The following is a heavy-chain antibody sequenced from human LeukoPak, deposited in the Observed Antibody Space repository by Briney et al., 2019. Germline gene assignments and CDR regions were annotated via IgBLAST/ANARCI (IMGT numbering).Heavy chain of an antibody. Sequence: ASVKVSCKASGYTFTGYYMHRVRQAPGQGLEWMGRINPNSGGTNYAQKFQGRVTMTRDTSISTAYMELSRLRSDDTAVYYCARDPYSGSYYANDAFDIWGQGTMVTVPS. CDR1: GYTFTGYY. CDR2: INPNSGGT. V-gene: IGHV1-2*06. CDR3: ARDPYSGSYYANDAFDI. J-gene: IGHJ3*02. D-gene: IGHD1-26*01.